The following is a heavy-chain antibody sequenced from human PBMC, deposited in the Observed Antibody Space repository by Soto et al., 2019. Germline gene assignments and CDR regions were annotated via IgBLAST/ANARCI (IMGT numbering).Heavy chain of an antibody. V-gene: IGHV3-23*01. D-gene: IGHD6-13*01. J-gene: IGHJ4*02. CDR3: AKDQRGFTSTARVDY. Sequence: EVQLLESGGGLVQPGGSLRLSCAASGFTFSSYAMSWVRPAPGKGLEWVSSISGSGSGTYYTDSVKGRFTISRDNSKNTLYLQMNSLRAEDTAEYYCAKDQRGFTSTARVDYWGQGALVTVSS. CDR1: GFTFSSYA. CDR2: ISGSGSGT.